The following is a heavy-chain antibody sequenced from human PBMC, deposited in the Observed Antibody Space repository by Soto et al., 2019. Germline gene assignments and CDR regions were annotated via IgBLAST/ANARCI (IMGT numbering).Heavy chain of an antibody. Sequence: ASVKVSCKASGYTFTSYYMHWVRQAPGQGLEWMGIINPSGGSTSYAQKFQGRVTMTRDTSTSTVYMELSSLRSEDTAVYYCARDLTIFGVVTPHYYFDYWGQGTLVTVSS. J-gene: IGHJ4*02. D-gene: IGHD3-3*01. CDR3: ARDLTIFGVVTPHYYFDY. CDR2: INPSGGST. V-gene: IGHV1-46*01. CDR1: GYTFTSYY.